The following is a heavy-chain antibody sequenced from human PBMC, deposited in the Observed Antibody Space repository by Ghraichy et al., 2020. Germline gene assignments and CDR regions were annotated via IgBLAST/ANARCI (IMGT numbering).Heavy chain of an antibody. CDR2: IYYSGST. V-gene: IGHV4-39*01. Sequence: SETLSLTCTVSGGSISSSSYYWGWIRQPPGKGLEWIGSIYYSGSTYYNPSLKSRVTISVDTSKNQFSLKLSSVTAADTAVYYCARLNFWSGYYRSAYFDYWGQGTLVTVSS. D-gene: IGHD3-3*01. J-gene: IGHJ4*02. CDR3: ARLNFWSGYYRSAYFDY. CDR1: GGSISSSSYY.